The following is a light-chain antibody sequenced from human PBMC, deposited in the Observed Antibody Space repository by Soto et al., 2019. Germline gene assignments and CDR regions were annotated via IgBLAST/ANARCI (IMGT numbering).Light chain of an antibody. J-gene: IGKJ4*01. V-gene: IGKV3-11*01. Sequence: EIVLTQSPATLSLSPGESATLSCRASQSISSYLGWYQQKPGQAPRLLIYDASNTATGIPARFSGSGSGTDFTLTISSLEPEDFAVYYCQQRINWPLTFGGGTKVEIK. CDR1: QSISSY. CDR3: QQRINWPLT. CDR2: DAS.